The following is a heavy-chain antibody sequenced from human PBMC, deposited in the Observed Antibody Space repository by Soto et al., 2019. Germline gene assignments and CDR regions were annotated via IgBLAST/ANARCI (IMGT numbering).Heavy chain of an antibody. CDR1: GFPFSIFA. CDR3: AKEVSLGSTVDLGY. D-gene: IGHD7-27*01. CDR2: ISGSGGST. V-gene: IGHV3-23*01. J-gene: IGHJ4*02. Sequence: GGSLRLSCAASGFPFSIFAMSWVRQSPGKGLEWVSTISGSGGSTYYADAVKGRFTISRDNSMDTLFLQMKSLRVEDTAIYYCAKEVSLGSTVDLGYWGQGTLVTVPS.